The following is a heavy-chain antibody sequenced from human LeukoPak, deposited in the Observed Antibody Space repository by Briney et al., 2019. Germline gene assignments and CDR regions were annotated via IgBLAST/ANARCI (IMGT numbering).Heavy chain of an antibody. D-gene: IGHD5-18*01. CDR3: ARESRGQLWLGTFDY. CDR2: IYYSGST. J-gene: IGHJ4*02. V-gene: IGHV4-61*01. CDR1: GGSISSSSYY. Sequence: SETLSLTCTVSGGSISSSSYYWSWIRQPPGKGLEWIGYIYYSGSTNYNPSLKSRVTISVDTSKNQFSLKLSSVTAADTAVYYCARESRGQLWLGTFDYWGQGTLVTVSS.